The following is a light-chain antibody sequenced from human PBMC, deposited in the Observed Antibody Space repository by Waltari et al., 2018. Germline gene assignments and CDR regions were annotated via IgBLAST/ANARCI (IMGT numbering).Light chain of an antibody. J-gene: IGLJ2*01. CDR3: QVWDSSGDHPV. CDR2: DDT. Sequence: SYVLTQPPSVSVAPGKTARLSCAGQHISSKTVHWYQQRPGQAPVLVIYDDTVRPSGIPDRISGSDTATLTIARVEAGDEADYYCQVWDSSGDHPVFGGGTRLTVL. CDR1: HISSKT. V-gene: IGLV3-21*03.